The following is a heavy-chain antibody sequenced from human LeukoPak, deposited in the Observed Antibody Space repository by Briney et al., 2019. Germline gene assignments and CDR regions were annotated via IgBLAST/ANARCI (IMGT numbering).Heavy chain of an antibody. CDR1: GFSFTNYA. D-gene: IGHD5-12*01. CDR3: ARELPEYGGYVNWFDP. V-gene: IGHV3-30*03. J-gene: IGHJ5*02. CDR2: ISYDESKI. Sequence: GGSLRLSCTGSGFSFTNYAMHWVRQAPGEGLEWVAVISYDESKIYYADSVKGRFTISRDNSKNTLYLQMNSLRAEDTAVYYCARELPEYGGYVNWFDPWGQGTLVTVSS.